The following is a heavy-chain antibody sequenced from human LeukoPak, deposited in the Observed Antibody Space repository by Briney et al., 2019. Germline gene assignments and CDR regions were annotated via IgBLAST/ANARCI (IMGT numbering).Heavy chain of an antibody. V-gene: IGHV3-30*03. D-gene: IGHD1-26*01. CDR2: ISYDGDKK. Sequence: GSSLRLSCAASGFTFSSYGMHWVRQAPGKGLEWVAIISYDGDKKYYADSVKGRFTISRDNSKNTLYLQMNSLRAEDTATYYCARDGSDNAAFVNYFFAFWGQGALVT. CDR1: GFTFSSYG. CDR3: ARDGSDNAAFVNYFFAF. J-gene: IGHJ4*02.